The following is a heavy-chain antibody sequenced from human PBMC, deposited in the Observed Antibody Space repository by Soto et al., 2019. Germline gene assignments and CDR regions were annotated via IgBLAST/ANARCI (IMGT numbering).Heavy chain of an antibody. CDR3: VTDGSSWYYFNY. J-gene: IGHJ4*02. Sequence: PGGSLRLSCAASGFTFSNAWMNWLRQAPGKGLEWVGRIKSKTSGGTTDYAVPVKGRFTISRDDSKNTLYLEMNGLKTEDTALYYCVTDGSSWYYFNYWGQGALVTVSS. CDR1: GFTFSNAW. D-gene: IGHD6-13*01. CDR2: IKSKTSGGTT. V-gene: IGHV3-15*01.